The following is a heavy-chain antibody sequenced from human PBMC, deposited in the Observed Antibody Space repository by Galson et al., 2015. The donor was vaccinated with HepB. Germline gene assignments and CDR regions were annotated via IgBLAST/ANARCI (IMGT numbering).Heavy chain of an antibody. CDR1: GFSFSTFG. CDR3: SKDGPVHRGFDI. V-gene: IGHV3-30*18. D-gene: IGHD3-22*01. CDR2: ISYDGSRE. J-gene: IGHJ4*02. Sequence: SLRLSCAASGFSFSTFGMHWVRRAPGTGLEWVALISYDGSREYYADSVKGRFTISRDDSENTLYLQMNSLKTEDTAVYYCSKDGPVHRGFDIWGQGTLVTVSS.